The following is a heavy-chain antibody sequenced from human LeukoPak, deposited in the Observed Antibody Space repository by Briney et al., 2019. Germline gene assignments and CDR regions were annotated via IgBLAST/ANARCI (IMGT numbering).Heavy chain of an antibody. J-gene: IGHJ4*02. D-gene: IGHD6-13*01. CDR1: GFTFSRYW. CDR3: ATKAGGDY. V-gene: IGHV3-7*05. Sequence: GGSLRLSCAASGFTFSRYWMSWVRQAPGQGLECVANIKQDGSEKYYMDPVKGRFTISRDNAKNSLYLQMNSLRVEDTAVYYCATKAGGDYWGQGTLVTVSS. CDR2: IKQDGSEK.